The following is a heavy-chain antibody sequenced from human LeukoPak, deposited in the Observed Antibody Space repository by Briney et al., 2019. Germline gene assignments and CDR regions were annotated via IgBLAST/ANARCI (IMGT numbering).Heavy chain of an antibody. Sequence: ASVKVSCGTSRSTFTDYYMHWVRQAPGQGLEWMGRINPNSGGTNYAQNFQGRVTMTRDTSITTAYMELSRLRSDDTAVYYCARGLPTASYYYMDVWGKGTTVTVSS. CDR1: RSTFTDYY. D-gene: IGHD2-2*01. CDR2: INPNSGGT. CDR3: ARGLPTASYYYMDV. J-gene: IGHJ6*03. V-gene: IGHV1-2*06.